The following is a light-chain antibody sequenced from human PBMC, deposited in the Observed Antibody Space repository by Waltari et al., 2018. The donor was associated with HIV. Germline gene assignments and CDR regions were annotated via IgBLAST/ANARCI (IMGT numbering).Light chain of an antibody. Sequence: QTVVTPAPSLTVSPGGPVTLTCASSTGAVTSVYHPNWFQQRPGQAPRALIYSTSNRHSGTPARFSGSLLGGKAALTLSGVQPEDEAEYYCLLTYGGAQRYVFGTGTKVIVL. CDR1: TGAVTSVYH. V-gene: IGLV7-43*01. J-gene: IGLJ1*01. CDR3: LLTYGGAQRYV. CDR2: STS.